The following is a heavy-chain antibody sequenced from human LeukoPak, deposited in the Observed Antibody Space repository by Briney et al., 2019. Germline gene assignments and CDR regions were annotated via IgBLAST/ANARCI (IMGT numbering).Heavy chain of an antibody. CDR1: GGSISSYY. CDR3: ARDRTGYDY. V-gene: IGHV4-59*01. D-gene: IGHD1/OR15-1a*01. Sequence: SETLSLTCTASGGSISSYYWSWIRQPPGKGLEWIGYIYYSGSTNYNPSLKSRVTISVDTSKNQFSLKLSSVTAADTAVYYCARDRTGYDYWGQGTLVTVSS. J-gene: IGHJ4*02. CDR2: IYYSGST.